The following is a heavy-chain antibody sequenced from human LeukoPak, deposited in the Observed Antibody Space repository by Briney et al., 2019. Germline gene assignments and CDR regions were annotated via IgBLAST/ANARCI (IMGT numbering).Heavy chain of an antibody. CDR3: ARVVEPASVYFYYYMDV. Sequence: SETLSLTCTVSGGSISSYYWSWVRQPAGKGLEWIGRIYTSGSTNRDPSLKSRVTISVDTSKNQFSLKLRSVTAADTAVYYCARVVEPASVYFYYYMDVWGKGTTVTVSS. J-gene: IGHJ6*03. V-gene: IGHV4-4*07. CDR1: GGSISSYY. CDR2: IYTSGST. D-gene: IGHD2-2*01.